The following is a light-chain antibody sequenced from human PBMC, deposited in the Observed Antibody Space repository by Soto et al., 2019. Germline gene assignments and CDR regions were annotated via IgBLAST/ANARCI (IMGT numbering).Light chain of an antibody. CDR3: QSFDIKVLDLI. V-gene: IGLV1-40*01. Sequence: HSVLTHPPSVSGAPGQRGTISCTGSNSNIGAGFGVQWYQQFPRTAPRLLIYSNTNRPSGVPDRVSASKSGTSASLAITGLRAEDEADYYCQSFDIKVLDLIFGVGTRLTVL. J-gene: IGLJ2*01. CDR1: NSNIGAGFG. CDR2: SNT.